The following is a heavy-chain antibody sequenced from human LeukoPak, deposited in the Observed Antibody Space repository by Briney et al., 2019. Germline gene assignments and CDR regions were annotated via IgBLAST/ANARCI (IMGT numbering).Heavy chain of an antibody. V-gene: IGHV3-30*18. Sequence: QPGRSLRLSCAASGFAFSSYGIHWVRQAPGKGLEWVAVISYDGSDRYYANFVKGRFTISRDNSKNTLFLQTNSMRPEDTAVYYCAKGVSRGVDPTGLEYWGQGTLVTVSS. CDR3: AKGVSRGVDPTGLEY. J-gene: IGHJ4*02. CDR1: GFAFSSYG. D-gene: IGHD1-1*01. CDR2: ISYDGSDR.